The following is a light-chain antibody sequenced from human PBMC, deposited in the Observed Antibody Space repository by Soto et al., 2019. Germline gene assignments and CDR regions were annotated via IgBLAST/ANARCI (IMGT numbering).Light chain of an antibody. Sequence: QSALTQPASVSGSPGQSITISCTGTSSDFGAYKYVSWYQQHPGKAPKLIIYEVSNRPSGVPNRFSASKSGNTASLTISGLQTEDEADYFCSSFSATTTTTVVFGGGTKLTVL. CDR2: EVS. J-gene: IGLJ2*01. V-gene: IGLV2-14*01. CDR1: SSDFGAYKY. CDR3: SSFSATTTTTVV.